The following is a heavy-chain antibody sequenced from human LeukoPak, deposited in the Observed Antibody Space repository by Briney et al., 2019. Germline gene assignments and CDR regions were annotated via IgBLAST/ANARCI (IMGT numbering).Heavy chain of an antibody. CDR3: AKCSRGSYFRYYFDY. CDR2: ISGSGGST. D-gene: IGHD1-26*01. J-gene: IGHJ4*02. CDR1: GFTFSSYA. V-gene: IGHV3-23*01. Sequence: GGSLRLSCAASGFTFSSYAMSWVRQAPGKGLEWVSAISGSGGSTYYADSVKGRFTISRDNSKNTLYLQMNSLRAEDTAVYYCAKCSRGSYFRYYFDYWGQGTLVTVSS.